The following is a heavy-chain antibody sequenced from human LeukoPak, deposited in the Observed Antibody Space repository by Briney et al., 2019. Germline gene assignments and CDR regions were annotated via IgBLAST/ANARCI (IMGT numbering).Heavy chain of an antibody. V-gene: IGHV4-34*01. J-gene: IGHJ4*02. D-gene: IGHD2-21*02. CDR1: GGSFSGYY. CDR3: ARARGRRGKLIVVVTGTHLDY. Sequence: PSETLSLTCAVYGGSFSGYYWSWIRQPPGKGLEWIGEINQSGSTNYNPSLKSRVTISLDTSKNQFSLKLNSVTAADTAIYYCARARGRRGKLIVVVTGTHLDYWGQGTLVTVCS. CDR2: INQSGST.